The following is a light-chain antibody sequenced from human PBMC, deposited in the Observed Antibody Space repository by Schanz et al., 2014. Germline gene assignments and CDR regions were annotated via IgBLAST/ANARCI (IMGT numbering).Light chain of an antibody. J-gene: IGKJ3*01. CDR1: QNVDSVY. V-gene: IGKV3-20*01. Sequence: ENVLTQSPGTLSLSPGERAALSCRASQNVDSVYLAWYQQKPGQAPRLLIYGASSRATGTPDRFSGSASGTDFTLTINSVEPEDFAVYYCQHYGSSPLTFGPGTKVDFK. CDR2: GAS. CDR3: QHYGSSPLT.